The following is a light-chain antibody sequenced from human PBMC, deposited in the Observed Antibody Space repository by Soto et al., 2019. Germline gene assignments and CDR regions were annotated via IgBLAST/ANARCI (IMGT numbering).Light chain of an antibody. Sequence: EIVMTQSPATLPVSPGERATLSCRASQSVSSRLAWYQQKRGQAPRLLIYDASTRATGIPARFSGSGSGTEFNLTISSLQSEDFAIYYCRHYNNWPPETFGQGTKVDIK. CDR2: DAS. CDR3: RHYNNWPPET. J-gene: IGKJ1*01. CDR1: QSVSSR. V-gene: IGKV3-15*01.